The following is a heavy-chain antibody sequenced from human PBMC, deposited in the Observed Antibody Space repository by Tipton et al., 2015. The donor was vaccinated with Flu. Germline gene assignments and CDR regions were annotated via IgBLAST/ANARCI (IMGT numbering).Heavy chain of an antibody. V-gene: IGHV3-30-3*01. CDR2: ISYDGSNK. D-gene: IGHD4-11*01. J-gene: IGHJ2*01. CDR3: AREWDELTTVWRYFDL. Sequence: QVQLVQSGGGVVQPGRSLRLSCAASGFTFNNYVMYWVRQAPGKGLEWVAVISYDGSNKYYTDSVKGRFTISRDISKATVYLQLNSLRAEDTAVYYCAREWDELTTVWRYFDLWGRGALVTVSS. CDR1: GFTFNNYV.